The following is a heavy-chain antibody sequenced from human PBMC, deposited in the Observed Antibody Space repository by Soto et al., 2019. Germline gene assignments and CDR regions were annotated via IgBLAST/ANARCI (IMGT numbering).Heavy chain of an antibody. CDR1: GGTFSSYA. J-gene: IGHJ5*02. D-gene: IGHD4-17*01. CDR3: ARDAGHHYGGNSGSFDP. V-gene: IGHV1-69*01. Sequence: HVQLVQSGAEVKKPGSSVKISCKASGGTFSSYAISWVRQAPGQGLEWMGGIIPIFGTANYAQKFQGRVTITADESTSTAYMELSSLRSEDTAVYYCARDAGHHYGGNSGSFDPWGQGTLVTVSS. CDR2: IIPIFGTA.